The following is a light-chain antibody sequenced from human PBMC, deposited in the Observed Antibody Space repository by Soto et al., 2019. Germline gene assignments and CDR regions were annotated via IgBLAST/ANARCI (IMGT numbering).Light chain of an antibody. CDR2: EVN. Sequence: QSALTQPPSASGSPGQSVTISCTGSSSDVGGYYSVSWYQQHPGKAPKLIIYEVNKRPSGVPDRFSASKSDNTVSLTVSGLQADDDADYYCSSYAGINNLVFGGGTKLTVL. CDR3: SSYAGINNLV. J-gene: IGLJ2*01. V-gene: IGLV2-8*01. CDR1: SSDVGGYYS.